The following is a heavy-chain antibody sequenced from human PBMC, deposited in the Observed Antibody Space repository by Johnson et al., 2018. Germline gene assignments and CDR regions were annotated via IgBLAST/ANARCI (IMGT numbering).Heavy chain of an antibody. CDR2: ISWNSGSV. J-gene: IGHJ1*01. Sequence: VELGQSGGDLIQPGGSLRLSCAASGFTFDDYAMHWVRQAPGKGLEWVSGISWNSGSVGYADSVKGRFTISRDNAKNSLYLQMNSLRAEDTALYYCAKDGRLLRYFDWAFIFQHWGQGTLVTVSS. CDR1: GFTFDDYA. D-gene: IGHD3-9*01. CDR3: AKDGRLLRYFDWAFIFQH. V-gene: IGHV3-9*01.